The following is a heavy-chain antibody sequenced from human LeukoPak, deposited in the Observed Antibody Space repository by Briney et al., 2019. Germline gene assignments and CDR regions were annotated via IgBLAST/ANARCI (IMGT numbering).Heavy chain of an antibody. D-gene: IGHD4-11*01. V-gene: IGHV5-51*01. CDR1: GYSFTSYW. Sequence: GESLKISCKGSGYSFTSYWIGWVRQMPGKGLEWMGIIYPGDSDTRYSPSFQGQVTISADKSISTAYLQWSSLKASDTAMYYCAKPTGRVNDYSNYYSWGQGTLVTVSS. J-gene: IGHJ4*02. CDR3: AKPTGRVNDYSNYYS. CDR2: IYPGDSDT.